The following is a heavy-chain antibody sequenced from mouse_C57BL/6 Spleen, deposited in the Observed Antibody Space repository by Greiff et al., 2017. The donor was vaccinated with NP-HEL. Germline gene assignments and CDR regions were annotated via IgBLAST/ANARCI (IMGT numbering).Heavy chain of an antibody. D-gene: IGHD1-1*01. V-gene: IGHV1-76*01. CDR3: ARQAVVAFDY. CDR2: IYPGSGNT. CDR1: GYTFTDYY. J-gene: IGHJ2*01. Sequence: VQGVESGAELVRPGASVKLSCKASGYTFTDYYINWVKQRPGQGLEWIARIYPGSGNTYYNEKFKGKATLTAEKSSSTAYMQLSSLTSEDSAVYFCARQAVVAFDYWGQGTTLTVSS.